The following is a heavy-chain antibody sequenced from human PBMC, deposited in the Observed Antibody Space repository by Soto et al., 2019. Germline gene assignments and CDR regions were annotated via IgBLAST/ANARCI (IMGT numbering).Heavy chain of an antibody. CDR1: GYDFNTNW. Sequence: GESLKISCRGSGYDFNTNWFGWVLQLPWRGLEWVGIMYPGDSDTRYNPSLQGHVTLSVDVTVSTAFLQWRSLETSDTGMYFCARLPRDCNKTSCYYADHWGQGTQVTVS. V-gene: IGHV5-51*01. J-gene: IGHJ4*02. CDR2: MYPGDSDT. D-gene: IGHD3-3*01. CDR3: ARLPRDCNKTSCYYADH.